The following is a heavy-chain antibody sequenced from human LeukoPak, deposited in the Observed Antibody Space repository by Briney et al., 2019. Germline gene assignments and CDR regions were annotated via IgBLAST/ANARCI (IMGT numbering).Heavy chain of an antibody. CDR1: GFTFSSCT. J-gene: IGHJ4*02. CDR3: ARRGSYRKFDY. Sequence: AGSLRLSCAASGFTFSSCTMNWVRQAPGKGLEWVSYISSSSGTIYYADSVKGRFTVSRDNAKKSLYLQVNSLRDEDTAVYYCARRGSYRKFDYWGQGTLVTVSS. V-gene: IGHV3-48*02. D-gene: IGHD1-26*01. CDR2: ISSSSGTI.